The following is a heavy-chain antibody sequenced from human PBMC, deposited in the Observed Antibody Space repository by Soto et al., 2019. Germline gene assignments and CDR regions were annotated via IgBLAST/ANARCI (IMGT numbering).Heavy chain of an antibody. V-gene: IGHV3-7*01. D-gene: IGHD1-26*01. CDR1: GFSFSMYW. CDR2: IKEDGSQK. Sequence: EVQLVESGGGLVQPGGSLRLSCAASGFSFSMYWMSWVRQAPGKGLEWVANIKEDGSQKYYVDSVKGRFTISRDNAKNSLYLQMNSLRAEETAVYYCARHQVGYRVTDYWGQGTLVTVSS. J-gene: IGHJ4*02. CDR3: ARHQVGYRVTDY.